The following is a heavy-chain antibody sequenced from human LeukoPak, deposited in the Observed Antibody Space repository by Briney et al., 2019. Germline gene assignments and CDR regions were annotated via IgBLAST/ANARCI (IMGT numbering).Heavy chain of an antibody. J-gene: IGHJ4*02. CDR3: ARETFSYDSSGYYYFDY. D-gene: IGHD3-22*01. CDR2: ISYDGSNK. V-gene: IGHV3-30*04. Sequence: PGGSLRLSCAASGFTFSSYAMHWVRQAPGKGLEWVAVISYDGSNKYYADSVKGRFTISRDNSKNTLYLQMNSLRAEDTAVYYCARETFSYDSSGYYYFDYWGQGALVTVSS. CDR1: GFTFSSYA.